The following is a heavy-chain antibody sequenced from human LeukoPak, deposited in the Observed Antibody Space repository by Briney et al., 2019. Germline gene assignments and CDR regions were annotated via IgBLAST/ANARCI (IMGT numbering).Heavy chain of an antibody. V-gene: IGHV3-7*01. Sequence: GGSLRLSCAASGFTFSSYWMTWVRQAPGKGLEWVANINKDGSEKNYVDSVKGRFTTSRDNAKNSLYLHMNSLRAEDTAMYYCARDYVLGSGAFDIWGQGTMVTVSS. J-gene: IGHJ3*02. CDR3: ARDYVLGSGAFDI. CDR2: INKDGSEK. D-gene: IGHD2-8*02. CDR1: GFTFSSYW.